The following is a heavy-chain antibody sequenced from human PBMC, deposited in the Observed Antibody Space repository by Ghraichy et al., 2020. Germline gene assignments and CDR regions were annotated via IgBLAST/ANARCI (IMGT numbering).Heavy chain of an antibody. D-gene: IGHD3-3*01. CDR1: GGTFSNFA. V-gene: IGHV1-69*13. CDR3: TRANPIKISGVVIMPFDP. Sequence: SVKVSCKASGGTFSNFAITWVRQAPGQSLEWMGGIIPVFDKTNVALRFQGRVTLTADVSTSTAYMELTNLRSEDTAIYYCTRANPIKISGVVIMPFDPWGQGTLVTVSS. CDR2: IIPVFDKT. J-gene: IGHJ5*02.